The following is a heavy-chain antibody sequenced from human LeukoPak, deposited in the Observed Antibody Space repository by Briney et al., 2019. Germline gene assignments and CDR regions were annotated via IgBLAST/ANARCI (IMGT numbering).Heavy chain of an antibody. D-gene: IGHD2-15*01. J-gene: IGHJ5*02. V-gene: IGHV4-34*01. CDR1: GGSFSGYY. CDR3: ARAEGGYCSGGSCVPNTRWFDP. CDR2: TNPSGST. Sequence: SETLSLTCAVYGGSFSGYYWSWIRQPPGKGLEWIGETNPSGSTNYNPSPKSRVTISVDTSKNQFSRKLSSVTAADTAVYYCARAEGGYCSGGSCVPNTRWFDPWGQGTLVTVSS.